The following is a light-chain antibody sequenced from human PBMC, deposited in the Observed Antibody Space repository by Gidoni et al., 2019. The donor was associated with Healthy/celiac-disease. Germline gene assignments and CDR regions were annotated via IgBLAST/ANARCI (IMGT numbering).Light chain of an antibody. CDR3: QVWDSSSDHVV. V-gene: IGLV3-21*04. CDR1: NIGSKS. CDR2: YDS. J-gene: IGLJ2*01. Sequence: SYVLTPPPSVPVAPGKTARITCGGNNIGSKSVHWYQLKPGQAPVLVIYYDSDRPSGIPERFSGSNAGNTATLTISRVEAGDEADYYCQVWDSSSDHVVFGGGTKLTVL.